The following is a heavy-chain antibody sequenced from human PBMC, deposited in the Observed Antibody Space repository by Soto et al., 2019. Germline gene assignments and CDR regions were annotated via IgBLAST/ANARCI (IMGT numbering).Heavy chain of an antibody. D-gene: IGHD3-22*01. J-gene: IGHJ4*02. V-gene: IGHV4-39*01. CDR3: ARQDYYDSSRIPWALLY. CDR1: GGSISSSSYY. Sequence: SETLSLTCTVSGGSISSSSYYWGWIRQPPGKGLEWIGSIYYSGSTYYNPSLKSRVTISVDTSKNQFSLKLSSVTAADTAVYYCARQDYYDSSRIPWALLYWGQGTLVTVSS. CDR2: IYYSGST.